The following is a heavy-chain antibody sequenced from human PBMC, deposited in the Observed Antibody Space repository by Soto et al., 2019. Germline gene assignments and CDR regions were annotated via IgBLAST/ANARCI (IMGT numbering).Heavy chain of an antibody. CDR3: AKQARYFDREWYFDY. CDR1: GFTFSISA. CDR2: ISSSSSYI. J-gene: IGHJ4*02. V-gene: IGHV3-21*04. Sequence: GSLRLSCAASGFTFSISAMSWVRQAPGKGLEWVSSISSSSSYIYYADSVKGRFTISRDNAKNSLYLQMNSLRAEDTAVYYCAKQARYFDREWYFDYWGRGTLVTVSS. D-gene: IGHD3-9*01.